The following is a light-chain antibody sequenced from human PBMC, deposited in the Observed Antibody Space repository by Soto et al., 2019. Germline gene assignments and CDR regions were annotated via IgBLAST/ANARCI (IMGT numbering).Light chain of an antibody. J-gene: IGKJ1*01. V-gene: IGKV3-20*01. CDR3: QQYGSSAWT. Sequence: EIVLTQSPSTLSMSPGERATLSCRASQSVSSSYLAWYQQKPGQAPRLLIYGASSGATGIPDRFSGSGSGTDFTLTISRLEPEDFAVYYCQQYGSSAWTFGQGTKVEIK. CDR1: QSVSSSY. CDR2: GAS.